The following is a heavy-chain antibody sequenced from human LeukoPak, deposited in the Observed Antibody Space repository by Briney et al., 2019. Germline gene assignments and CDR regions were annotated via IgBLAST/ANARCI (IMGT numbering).Heavy chain of an antibody. CDR3: GSRRTAMFGVIKGPIDY. Sequence: SETLSLTCAVYGGSFSGYYWTWIRQPPGKGLEWIGEINHSGSPNNNPSLKSRVSISFDTSKNQFSLKLTSVTAADTAVYYCGSRRTAMFGVIKGPIDYWGQGTLVTVSS. CDR1: GGSFSGYY. D-gene: IGHD3-3*01. CDR2: INHSGSP. V-gene: IGHV4-34*01. J-gene: IGHJ4*02.